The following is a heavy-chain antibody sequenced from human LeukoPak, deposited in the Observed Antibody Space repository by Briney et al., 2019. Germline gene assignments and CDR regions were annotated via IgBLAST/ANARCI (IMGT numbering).Heavy chain of an antibody. J-gene: IGHJ4*02. CDR1: GFTFSSYA. D-gene: IGHD2-8*01. V-gene: IGHV3-30*03. CDR2: ISYDGSNK. Sequence: GGSLRLSCAASGFTFSSYAIHWVRQAPGKGLEWVALISYDGSNKYYADSVKGRFTISRDNSKDTLYLQMNSLRAEDTAVYYCATRMXXXFDYWGQGTLVTVPS. CDR3: ATRMXXXFDY.